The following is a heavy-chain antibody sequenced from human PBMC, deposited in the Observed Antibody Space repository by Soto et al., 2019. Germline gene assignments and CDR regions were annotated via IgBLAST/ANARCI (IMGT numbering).Heavy chain of an antibody. Sequence: GESLKISCKGSGYSFTSYWIGWARQMPGKGLEWMGIIYPGDSDTRYSPSFQGQVTISADKSISTAYLQWSSLKASDTAMYYCARFFVVVTAGLGWFDPWGQGNLVTVSS. CDR1: GYSFTSYW. D-gene: IGHD2-21*02. CDR2: IYPGDSDT. CDR3: ARFFVVVTAGLGWFDP. V-gene: IGHV5-51*01. J-gene: IGHJ5*02.